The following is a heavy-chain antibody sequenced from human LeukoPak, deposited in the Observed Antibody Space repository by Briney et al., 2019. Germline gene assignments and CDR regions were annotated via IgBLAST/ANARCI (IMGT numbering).Heavy chain of an antibody. V-gene: IGHV3-23*01. D-gene: IGHD3-16*02. CDR2: ISDTGRRT. J-gene: IGHJ4*02. CDR1: GFTFRTYG. CDR3: ARHDSFIPY. Sequence: PGGSLRLSCAASGFTFRTYGMNWVRQAPGKGLEWVSGISDTGRRTFYADSVKGRFTISRDDSKKTVYLQMNTLRAEDTAIYFCARHDSFIPYWGQGTLVTVSS.